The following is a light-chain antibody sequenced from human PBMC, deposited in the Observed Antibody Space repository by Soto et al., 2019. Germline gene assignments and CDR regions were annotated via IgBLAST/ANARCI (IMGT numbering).Light chain of an antibody. CDR3: GTWDSSLSAVV. Sequence: QSVLTQPPSASGTPGQRVTISFSGSSSNIGSNTVNWYQQLPGTAPKLVIYDNNKRPSGIPDRFSGSKSGTSATLGITGLQTGDEADYYCGTWDSSLSAVVFGGGTKVTVL. CDR2: DNN. V-gene: IGLV1-51*01. CDR1: SSNIGSNT. J-gene: IGLJ2*01.